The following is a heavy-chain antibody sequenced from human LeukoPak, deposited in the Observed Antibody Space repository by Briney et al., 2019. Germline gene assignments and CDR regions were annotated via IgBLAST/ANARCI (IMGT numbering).Heavy chain of an antibody. D-gene: IGHD3-16*01. CDR1: GGSISSYY. CDR3: ARGVGPRVDY. V-gene: IGHV4-59*01. CDR2: IHHSGST. J-gene: IGHJ4*02. Sequence: SETLSLTCTVSGGSISSYYWSWIRQPPGKGLEWIGYIHHSGSTYYNPSLKSRVTISLDTSKSQFSLRLSSLTAADTAVYYCARGVGPRVDYWGQGTLVTVSS.